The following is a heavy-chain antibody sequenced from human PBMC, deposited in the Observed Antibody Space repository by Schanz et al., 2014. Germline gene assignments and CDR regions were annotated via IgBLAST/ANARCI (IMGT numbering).Heavy chain of an antibody. Sequence: QAQLMESGGGVVQPGTSLILSCSVSGFSLNTYGIHWFRQPAGKGLEWVAAMSYDGSIKYYGDSVKGRFTISRDNSKNTLYLHMNTLRAEDTAVYYCARDRGYCSGGSCLTFDYWGQGTLVTVSS. CDR2: MSYDGSIK. J-gene: IGHJ4*02. D-gene: IGHD2-15*01. V-gene: IGHV3-30*03. CDR1: GFSLNTYG. CDR3: ARDRGYCSGGSCLTFDY.